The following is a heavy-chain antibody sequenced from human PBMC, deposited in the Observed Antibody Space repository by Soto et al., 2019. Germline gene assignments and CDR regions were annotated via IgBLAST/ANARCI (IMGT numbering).Heavy chain of an antibody. CDR3: ARERGRYCSGESCYPFGP. Sequence: QVQLQQGGAGLLKPSETLSLTCAVYGGAFRGYYWSWIHQPPGKGLEWLGEINDSGSTNYNPSLKSRVTISLDTSKKEISLRLSSVTAADTAVYYCARERGRYCSGESCYPFGPWGQGALVTVSS. V-gene: IGHV4-34*01. CDR1: GGAFRGYY. J-gene: IGHJ5*02. CDR2: INDSGST. D-gene: IGHD2-15*01.